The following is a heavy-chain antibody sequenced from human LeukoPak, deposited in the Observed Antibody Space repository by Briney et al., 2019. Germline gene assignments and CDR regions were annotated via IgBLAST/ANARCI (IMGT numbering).Heavy chain of an antibody. CDR3: ATKSSGSYYYYYMDV. CDR1: GYSFTSYW. CDR2: IYPGDSDT. D-gene: IGHD3-22*01. J-gene: IGHJ6*03. V-gene: IGHV5-51*01. Sequence: GESLKISCKGSGYSFTSYWIGWVRQMPGKGLEWMGIIYPGDSDTRYSPSFQGQVTISADKSISTAYLQWSSLKASDTAMYYCATKSSGSYYYYYMDVWGKGTMVTVSS.